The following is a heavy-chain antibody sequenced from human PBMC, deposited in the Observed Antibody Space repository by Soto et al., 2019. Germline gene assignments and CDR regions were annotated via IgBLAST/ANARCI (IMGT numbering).Heavy chain of an antibody. V-gene: IGHV3-11*06. D-gene: IGHD2-21*01. CDR1: GFSFSDSY. J-gene: IGHJ5*02. CDR2: ISPRSTFR. Sequence: TGGSLRLSCATSGFSFSDSYMSWIRQAPGKGLEWISYISPRSTFRDYADSVKGRFTISRDSVKNSLYLQMNNLTADDTGVYYYARGGGGGLFDPWGQGSVVTVSS. CDR3: ARGGGGGLFDP.